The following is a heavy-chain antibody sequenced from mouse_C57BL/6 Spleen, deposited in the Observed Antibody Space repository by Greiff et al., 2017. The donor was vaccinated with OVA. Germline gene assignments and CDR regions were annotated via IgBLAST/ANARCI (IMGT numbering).Heavy chain of an antibody. V-gene: IGHV1-82*01. CDR2: IYPGDGDT. CDR3: AKAAQAYYFDD. D-gene: IGHD3-2*02. J-gene: IGHJ2*01. CDR1: GYAFSSSW. Sequence: VQLQQSGPELVKPGASVKISCKASGYAFSSSWMNWVKQRPGKGLEWIGRIYPGDGDTNYNGKFKGKATLTADKSSSTAYMQLSSLTAEDSAVYLCAKAAQAYYFDDWGKGTTLTVSS.